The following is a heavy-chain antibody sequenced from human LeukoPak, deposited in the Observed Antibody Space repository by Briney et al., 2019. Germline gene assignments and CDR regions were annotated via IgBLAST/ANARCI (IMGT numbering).Heavy chain of an antibody. CDR3: ARHAYYYDSSGYYLPSYYYYMDV. CDR1: GYSFTSYW. D-gene: IGHD3-22*01. J-gene: IGHJ6*03. V-gene: IGHV5-51*01. Sequence: RASVKVSCKGSGYSFTSYWIGWGRQMPGKGLEWMGIIYPGDSDTRYSPSFQGQVTISADKSISTAYLQWSSLKASDTAMYYCARHAYYYDSSGYYLPSYYYYMDVWGKGTTVTVSS. CDR2: IYPGDSDT.